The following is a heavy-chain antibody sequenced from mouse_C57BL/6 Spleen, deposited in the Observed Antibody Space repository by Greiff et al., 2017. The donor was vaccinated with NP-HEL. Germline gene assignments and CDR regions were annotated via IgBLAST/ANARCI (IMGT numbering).Heavy chain of an antibody. Sequence: QVQLQQPGAELVKPGASVKLSCKASGYTFTSYWMQWVKQRPGQGLEWIGEIDPSDSYTNYNQKFKGKATLTVDTSSSTAYMQLSSLTSEDSAVYYSARGVDSSGPYFDYWGQGTTLTVSS. V-gene: IGHV1-50*01. CDR3: ARGVDSSGPYFDY. CDR2: IDPSDSYT. CDR1: GYTFTSYW. D-gene: IGHD3-2*02. J-gene: IGHJ2*01.